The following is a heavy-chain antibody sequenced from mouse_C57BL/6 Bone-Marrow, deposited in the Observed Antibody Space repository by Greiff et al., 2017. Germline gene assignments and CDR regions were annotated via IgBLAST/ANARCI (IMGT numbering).Heavy chain of an antibody. J-gene: IGHJ2*01. CDR3: TRWLLLDY. Sequence: EVQLQQSGAELVRPGASVKLSCTASGFNFKDDYMHWVKQRPEQGLEWIGWIDPENGDTEYASKFQGKATITADTSSNTAYLQLSSLTSEDTAVYYCTRWLLLDYWGQGTTLTVSS. CDR2: IDPENGDT. D-gene: IGHD2-3*01. CDR1: GFNFKDDY. V-gene: IGHV14-4*01.